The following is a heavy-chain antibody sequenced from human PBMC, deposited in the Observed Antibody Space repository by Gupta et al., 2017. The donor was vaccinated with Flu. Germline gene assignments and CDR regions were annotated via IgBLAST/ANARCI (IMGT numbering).Heavy chain of an antibody. V-gene: IGHV3-11*05. J-gene: IGHJ6*02. CDR1: GFTFSDYY. CDR2: ISSSSSYT. Sequence: QVQLVESGGGLVKPGGSLRLSWAASGFTFSDYYMSWIRQAPGKGLEWVSYISSSSSYTNYADSVKGRFTISRDNAKNSLYLQMNSLRAEDTAVYYCARDRRQQLVRDYYYYGMDVWGQGTTVTVSS. CDR3: ARDRRQQLVRDYYYYGMDV. D-gene: IGHD6-13*01.